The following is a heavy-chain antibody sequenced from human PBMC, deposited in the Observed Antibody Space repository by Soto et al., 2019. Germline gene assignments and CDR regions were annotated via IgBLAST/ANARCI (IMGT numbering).Heavy chain of an antibody. J-gene: IGHJ6*02. CDR1: GGSISSGGYY. V-gene: IGHV4-31*02. CDR3: ARGTGITMVRGVGYYYGMDV. CDR2: IYYSGST. Sequence: SETLSLTXTVSGGSISSGGYYWSWIRQHPGKGLEWIGYIYYSGSTYYNPSLKSRVTISVDTSKNQFPLKLSSVTAADTAVYYCARGTGITMVRGVGYYYGMDVWGQGTTVTVSS. D-gene: IGHD3-10*01.